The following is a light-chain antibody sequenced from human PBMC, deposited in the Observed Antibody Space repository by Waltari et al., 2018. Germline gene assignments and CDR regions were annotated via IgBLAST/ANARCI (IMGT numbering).Light chain of an antibody. J-gene: IGKJ4*01. Sequence: ETVMTQSSATLSVSPGERATLSCRASQSVSSNLAWYQQKPGQAPRLLIYGASTRATGIPARFSGSGSGTEFTLTISSLQSEDFAVYYCQQYNNWPLLTFGGGTKVEIK. CDR2: GAS. CDR1: QSVSSN. CDR3: QQYNNWPLLT. V-gene: IGKV3-15*01.